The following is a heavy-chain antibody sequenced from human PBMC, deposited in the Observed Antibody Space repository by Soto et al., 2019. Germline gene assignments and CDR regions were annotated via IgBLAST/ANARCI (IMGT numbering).Heavy chain of an antibody. D-gene: IGHD2-8*01. Sequence: KPSETLPLTCTVSGGTISSYYWSWIRQPPGKGLEWIGYIYYSGSTNYNPSLKSRVTISVDTSKNQFSLKLSSVTAADTAVYYCARGSMLGLGGYDYWDQGTLITFSS. CDR2: IYYSGST. J-gene: IGHJ4*02. V-gene: IGHV4-59*01. CDR1: GGTISSYY. CDR3: ARGSMLGLGGYDY.